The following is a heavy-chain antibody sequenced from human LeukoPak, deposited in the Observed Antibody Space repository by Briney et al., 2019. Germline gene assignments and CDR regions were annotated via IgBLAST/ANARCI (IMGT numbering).Heavy chain of an antibody. CDR2: ISGSGGST. CDR3: AKGRGDYYDSSGCQAHFDY. D-gene: IGHD3-22*01. J-gene: IGHJ4*02. V-gene: IGHV3-23*01. Sequence: GRSLRLSCAASGFTFSSYGMHWVRQAPGKGLEWVSAISGSGGSTYYADSVKGRFTISRDNSKNTLYLQMNSLRAEDTAVYYCAKGRGDYYDSSGCQAHFDYWGQGTLVTVSS. CDR1: GFTFSSYG.